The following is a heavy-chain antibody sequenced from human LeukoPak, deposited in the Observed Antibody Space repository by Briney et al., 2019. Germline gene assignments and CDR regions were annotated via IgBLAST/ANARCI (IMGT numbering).Heavy chain of an antibody. CDR2: ISYDGSNK. CDR3: ARDPWWGPGWFGELSHDY. V-gene: IGHV3-30-3*01. J-gene: IGHJ4*02. CDR1: GFTFSSYA. Sequence: GGSLRLSCAASGFTFSSYAMHWVRQAPGKGLEWVAVISYDGSNKYYADSVKGRFTISRDNSKNTLYLQMNSLRAEDTAVYYCARDPWWGPGWFGELSHDYWGQGTLVTVSS. D-gene: IGHD3-10*01.